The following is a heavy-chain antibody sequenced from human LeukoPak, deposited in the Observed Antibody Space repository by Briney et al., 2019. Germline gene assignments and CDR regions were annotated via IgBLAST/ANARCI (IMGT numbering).Heavy chain of an antibody. CDR1: GFTFSSYA. D-gene: IGHD2-2*01. J-gene: IGHJ4*02. V-gene: IGHV3-23*01. CDR2: ISGSGGST. CDR3: ARDGVVRDCSSTSCPPTY. Sequence: PGGSLRLSCAASGFTFSSYAMSWDRQAPGKGLEWVSAISGSGGSTYYADSVKGRFTISRDNSKNTLYLQMNSLRAEDTAVYYCARDGVVRDCSSTSCPPTYWGQGTLVTVSS.